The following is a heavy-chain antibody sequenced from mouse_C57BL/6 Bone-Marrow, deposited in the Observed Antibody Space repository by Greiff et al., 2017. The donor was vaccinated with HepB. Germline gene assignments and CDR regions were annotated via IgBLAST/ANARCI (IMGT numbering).Heavy chain of an antibody. CDR3: ARVGDYYGTDYYAMDY. Sequence: QVQLQQPGAELVKPGASVKMSCKASGYTFTSYWITWVKQRPGQGLEWIGDIYPGSGSTNYNEKFKSKATLTVDTSSSTAYMQLSSLTSEDSAVYYCARVGDYYGTDYYAMDYWGQGTSVTVSS. D-gene: IGHD1-1*01. V-gene: IGHV1-55*01. J-gene: IGHJ4*01. CDR2: IYPGSGST. CDR1: GYTFTSYW.